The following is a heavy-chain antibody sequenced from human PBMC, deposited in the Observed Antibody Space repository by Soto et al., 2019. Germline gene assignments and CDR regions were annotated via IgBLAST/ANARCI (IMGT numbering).Heavy chain of an antibody. CDR2: ISYDGSEK. CDR3: AKDLKPLSPYSYFDY. J-gene: IGHJ4*02. D-gene: IGHD2-15*01. Sequence: QVQLVESGGGVVQPGRSLRLSCAASEFTFRSYGMHWVRQAPGKGLEWVARISYDGSEKHFADSVKGRFTISRDNVKNTLFLQMNSLRAEDTAVYYCAKDLKPLSPYSYFDYWGQGTLVSVSS. V-gene: IGHV3-30*18. CDR1: EFTFRSYG.